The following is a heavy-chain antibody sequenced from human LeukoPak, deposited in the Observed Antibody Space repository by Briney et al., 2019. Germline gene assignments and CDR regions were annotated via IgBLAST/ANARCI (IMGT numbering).Heavy chain of an antibody. V-gene: IGHV1-18*01. CDR3: AREMVRGVFDY. D-gene: IGHD3-10*01. CDR2: ISAYNGNT. CDR1: GYTFTSYG. J-gene: IGHJ4*02. Sequence: ASVKVSCKGSGYTFTSYGISWVRQAPGQGLEWMGWISAYNGNTNYAEKLQGRVTMTTDTSTSTAYMELRSLRSDDTAVYYCAREMVRGVFDYWGQGTLVTVSS.